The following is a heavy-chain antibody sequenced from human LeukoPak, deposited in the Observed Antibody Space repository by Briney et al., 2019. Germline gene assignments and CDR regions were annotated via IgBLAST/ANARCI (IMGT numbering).Heavy chain of an antibody. CDR3: ARVYYGPDY. CDR1: GFTFSSYE. J-gene: IGHJ4*02. V-gene: IGHV3-48*03. Sequence: GGSLRRSCAASGFTFSSYEMNWVRQAPGKGLEWVSYISTGGSTKHYADSVKGRFTISRDNAKNSLYLQMNSLRAEDTAVYYCARVYYGPDYWGQGTLVTVSS. CDR2: ISTGGSTK. D-gene: IGHD3-10*01.